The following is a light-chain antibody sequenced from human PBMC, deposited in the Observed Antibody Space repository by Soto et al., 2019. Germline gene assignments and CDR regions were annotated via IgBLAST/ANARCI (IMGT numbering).Light chain of an antibody. CDR2: DAS. J-gene: IGKJ1*01. CDR1: QSVSSY. CDR3: QQRSNWPPTWT. Sequence: TQPPSTLSVSPGERPTPPCRATQSVSSYLAWYQQKPGKAPRLLIYDASNRATGIPARFSGSGSGTDFTLTISSLEPEDFAVYYCQQRSNWPPTWTFGQGTKVDIK. V-gene: IGKV3-11*01.